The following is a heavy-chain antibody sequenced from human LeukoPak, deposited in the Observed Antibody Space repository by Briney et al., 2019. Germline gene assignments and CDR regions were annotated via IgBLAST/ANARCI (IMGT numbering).Heavy chain of an antibody. CDR1: GFAFSSDW. CDR3: ASRWWYFDL. J-gene: IGHJ2*01. D-gene: IGHD6-13*01. Sequence: PGGSLRLSCAASGFAFSSDWMHWVRQAPGKGLVWVSRINSDGSSTIYADSVKGRFTISRDNAKNTLYLQMNSLRAEDTALYYCASRWWYFDLWGRGTLVTVSS. CDR2: INSDGSST. V-gene: IGHV3-74*01.